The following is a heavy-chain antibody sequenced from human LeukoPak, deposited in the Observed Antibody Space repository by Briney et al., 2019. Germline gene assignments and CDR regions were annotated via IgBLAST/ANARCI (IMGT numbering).Heavy chain of an antibody. CDR1: GFTFSSYW. Sequence: PGGSLRLSCAASGFTFSSYWMSWVRQAPGKGLEWVANIKQDGSEKYYVDSVKGRFTISRDNAKNSLYLQMNSLRAEDTAVYYCARNTKVQFYYYYMDVWGKGTTVTISS. CDR3: ARNTKVQFYYYYMDV. V-gene: IGHV3-7*01. CDR2: IKQDGSEK. J-gene: IGHJ6*03.